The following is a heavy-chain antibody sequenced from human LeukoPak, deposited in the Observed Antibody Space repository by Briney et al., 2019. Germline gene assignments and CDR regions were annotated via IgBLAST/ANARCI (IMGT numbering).Heavy chain of an antibody. Sequence: PGGSLRLSCAASGFTFSSYAMSWVRQAPGKGLEWVSAISGSGGSTYYADSVKGRSTISRDNSKNTLYLQMNSLRAEDTAVYYCAKSSGYYSAEYFQHWGQGTLVTVSS. CDR2: ISGSGGST. D-gene: IGHD3-22*01. CDR1: GFTFSSYA. J-gene: IGHJ1*01. V-gene: IGHV3-23*01. CDR3: AKSSGYYSAEYFQH.